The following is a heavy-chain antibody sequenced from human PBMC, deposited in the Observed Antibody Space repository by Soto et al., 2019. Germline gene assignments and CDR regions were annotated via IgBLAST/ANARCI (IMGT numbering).Heavy chain of an antibody. D-gene: IGHD3-10*01. CDR3: ATGGWGSGSVDY. J-gene: IGHJ4*02. V-gene: IGHV3-66*01. CDR2: IYSGGST. Sequence: EVQLVESGGGLVQPGGSLRLSCAASGLTVTSNYMSWVRQAPGKGLEWVSIIYSGGSTYYADSVKGRFTISGDNSKNALYLQMNSLRAQDTAVSYCATGGWGSGSVDYWGQGTLVTVSS. CDR1: GLTVTSNY.